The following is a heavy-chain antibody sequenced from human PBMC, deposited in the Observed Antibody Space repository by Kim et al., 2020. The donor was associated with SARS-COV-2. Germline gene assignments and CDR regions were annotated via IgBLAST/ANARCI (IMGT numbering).Heavy chain of an antibody. CDR3: ASRGAEAVNNWFDP. CDR2: IYHSGTT. CDR1: NGSLSSHNW. Sequence: SETPSLTCVVSNGSLSSHNWWSWVRQSPGKGLEWIGEIYHSGTTTYNPSLKSRVTISVDKSKNLFSLKLSSVTAADTAVYYCASRGAEAVNNWFDPWGQGTPVTVSS. D-gene: IGHD3-10*01. V-gene: IGHV4-4*02. J-gene: IGHJ5*02.